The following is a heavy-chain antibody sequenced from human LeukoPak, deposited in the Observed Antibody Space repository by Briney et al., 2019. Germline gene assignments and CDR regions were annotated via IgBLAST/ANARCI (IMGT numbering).Heavy chain of an antibody. CDR2: IKEDGSEK. V-gene: IGHV3-7*01. J-gene: IGHJ5*01. Sequence: PGGSLRLSCAASGFTFRKYWMTWFRQAPGKGLEWVANIKEDGSEKNYVDSVKGRFTISRDRAKNSVYLQMNSLRAEDTAVYYCTRELSGDVFDFWGRGTLVIVCS. CDR3: TRELSGDVFDF. CDR1: GFTFRKYW. D-gene: IGHD3-10*02.